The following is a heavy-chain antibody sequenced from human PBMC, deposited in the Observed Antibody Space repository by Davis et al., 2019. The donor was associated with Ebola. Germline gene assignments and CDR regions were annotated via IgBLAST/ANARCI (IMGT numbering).Heavy chain of an antibody. Sequence: MPGGSLRLSCAVYGGSFSGYYWSWIRQPPGKGLEWIGEINHSGSTNYNPSLKSRVTISVDTSKNQFSLKLSSVTAADTAVYYCARDYGGTRLFDYWGQGTLVTVSS. D-gene: IGHD4-23*01. J-gene: IGHJ4*02. V-gene: IGHV4-34*01. CDR1: GGSFSGYY. CDR2: INHSGST. CDR3: ARDYGGTRLFDY.